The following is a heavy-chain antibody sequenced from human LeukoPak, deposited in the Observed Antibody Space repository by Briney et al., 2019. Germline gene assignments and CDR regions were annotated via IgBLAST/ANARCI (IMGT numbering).Heavy chain of an antibody. J-gene: IGHJ4*02. CDR1: GFTVSSSY. Sequence: GGSLRLSCVGSGFTVSSSYMTWVRQAPGKGLEWVSHIYAAGNTHYADSVKGRFTISRDISKNTVYLQMNSLRAEDTAVYYCARDNGWPGAFDYWGQGTLVTVSS. CDR2: IYAAGNT. D-gene: IGHD6-19*01. CDR3: ARDNGWPGAFDY. V-gene: IGHV3-66*01.